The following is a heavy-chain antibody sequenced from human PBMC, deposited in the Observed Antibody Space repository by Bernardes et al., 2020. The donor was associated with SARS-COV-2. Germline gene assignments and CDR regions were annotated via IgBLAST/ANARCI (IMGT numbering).Heavy chain of an antibody. D-gene: IGHD3-16*02. J-gene: IGHJ4*02. CDR1: GYTFTSHA. V-gene: IGHV1-3*01. CDR3: ARGDRLGELSFVEFDY. CDR2: INADNGDP. Sequence: ASVPVSCKASGYTFTSHAIHWVRQARGQRLEWMGWINADNGDPKYSQKFQGRVTITRDTSASIVHMEVSSLRSEDTAVYYCARGDRLGELSFVEFDYWGQGTLVIVSS.